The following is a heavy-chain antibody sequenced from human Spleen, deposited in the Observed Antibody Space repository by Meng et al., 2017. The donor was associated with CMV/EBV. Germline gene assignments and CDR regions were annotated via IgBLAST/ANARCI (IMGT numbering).Heavy chain of an antibody. Sequence: SGFTFSNAWMRWVRQAPGKGLEWVGRIKSKTDGGTTDYAAPVKGRFTISRDDSKNTLYLQMNSLKTEDTAVYYCTTQDIVVVPAAIPPWGQGTLVTVSS. D-gene: IGHD2-2*01. CDR2: IKSKTDGGTT. J-gene: IGHJ5*02. V-gene: IGHV3-15*01. CDR1: GFTFSNAW. CDR3: TTQDIVVVPAAIPP.